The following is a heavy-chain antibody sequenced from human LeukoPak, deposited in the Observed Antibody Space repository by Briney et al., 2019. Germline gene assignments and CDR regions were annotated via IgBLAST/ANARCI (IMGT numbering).Heavy chain of an antibody. Sequence: SETLSLTCTVSGGSISSSSYYWGWIRQPPGKGLEWNGSIYYSGSTYYNPSLKSRVTISVDTSKNQFSLKLSSVTAADTAVYYCASPPSSWYFGDGAFDIWGQGTMVTVSS. J-gene: IGHJ3*02. CDR2: IYYSGST. CDR1: GGSISSSSYY. V-gene: IGHV4-39*01. D-gene: IGHD6-13*01. CDR3: ASPPSSWYFGDGAFDI.